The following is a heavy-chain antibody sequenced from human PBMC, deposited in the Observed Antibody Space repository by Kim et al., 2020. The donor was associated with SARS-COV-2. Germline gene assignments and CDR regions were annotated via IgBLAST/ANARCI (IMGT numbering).Heavy chain of an antibody. J-gene: IGHJ4*02. CDR1: GFSFSSHW. D-gene: IGHD6-19*01. CDR3: ASGWYWAFDY. Sequence: GGSLRLSCAASGFSFSSHWMFWVRQAPGKGLVWVSGIHSDGDTTTYADSVKGRFTISRDNARNTLYLQMNSLRAEDTAVYYCASGWYWAFDYWGRGTLVT. V-gene: IGHV3-74*01. CDR2: IHSDGDTT.